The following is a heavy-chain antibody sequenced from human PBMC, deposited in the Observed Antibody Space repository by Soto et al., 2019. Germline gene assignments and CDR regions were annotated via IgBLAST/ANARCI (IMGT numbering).Heavy chain of an antibody. J-gene: IGHJ3*02. Sequence: SETRSLTCVVSAGSITSFQCSWIRQFHGEGRGWVGEINHSGSTNYNPSLKRRVTISVDTSKNQFSLKLSSVTAADTAVYYCARGPRAPTIFGVVIRRGDAFDIWGQGTMVTV. D-gene: IGHD3-3*01. CDR3: ARGPRAPTIFGVVIRRGDAFDI. CDR1: AGSITSFQ. CDR2: INHSGST. V-gene: IGHV4-34*01.